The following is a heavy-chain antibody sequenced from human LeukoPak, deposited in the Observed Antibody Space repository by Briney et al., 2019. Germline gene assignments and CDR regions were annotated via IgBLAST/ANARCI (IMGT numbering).Heavy chain of an antibody. CDR2: IYHSGST. D-gene: IGHD5-12*01. CDR3: ARDGYSGSDAL. CDR1: GYSISSGYY. V-gene: IGHV4-38-2*02. J-gene: IGHJ4*02. Sequence: KPSETLSLTCTVSGYSISSGYYWGWIRQPPGKGLEWIGSIYHSGSTYYNPSLKSRVTISVDTSKNQFSLKLSSVTAADTAVYYCARDGYSGSDALWGQGTLVTVSS.